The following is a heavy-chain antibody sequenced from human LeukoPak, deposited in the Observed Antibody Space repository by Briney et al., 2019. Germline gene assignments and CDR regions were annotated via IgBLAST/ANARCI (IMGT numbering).Heavy chain of an antibody. Sequence: GGSLRLSCAASGFTFSSYNMNWVRQAPGKGLEWVSYISGRGNTIKYADSVKGRFTISRDNGKNSLYLHMSSLRAEDTAVYYCARDPPALEDFDYWGQGTQVTVSS. CDR1: GFTFSSYN. V-gene: IGHV3-48*04. CDR2: ISGRGNTI. J-gene: IGHJ4*02. CDR3: ARDPPALEDFDY.